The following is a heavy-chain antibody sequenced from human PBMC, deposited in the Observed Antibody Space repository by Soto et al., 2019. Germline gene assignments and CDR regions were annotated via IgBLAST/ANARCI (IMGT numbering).Heavy chain of an antibody. J-gene: IGHJ4*02. CDR2: IYGDDDK. V-gene: IGHV2-5*02. CDR1: GFSLTSGGVG. CDR3: AHTHAATWLFDY. Sequence: QITLKESGPTLVKPTQTLTLTCTFSGFSLTSGGVGVAWIRQPPGKAPEWLALIYGDDDKRYRPSLKNRLSITRDNSRNEVVLKMTKMDPVDTATFFCAHTHAATWLFDYWGQGILVTVSP. D-gene: IGHD2-2*01.